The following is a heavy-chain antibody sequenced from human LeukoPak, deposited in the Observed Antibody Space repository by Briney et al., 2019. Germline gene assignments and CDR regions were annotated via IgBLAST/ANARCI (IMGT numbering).Heavy chain of an antibody. Sequence: GGSLRLSCAASGFTFSSYAMSWVRQAPGKGLEWVSAISGSGGSTYYADSVKGRFTISRDNSKNTLYLQMNSLRAEDTAVYYCAKVEDYYDSSGLFGGWGQGTLVTVSS. CDR2: ISGSGGST. CDR1: GFTFSSYA. J-gene: IGHJ4*02. CDR3: AKVEDYYDSSGLFGG. V-gene: IGHV3-23*01. D-gene: IGHD3-22*01.